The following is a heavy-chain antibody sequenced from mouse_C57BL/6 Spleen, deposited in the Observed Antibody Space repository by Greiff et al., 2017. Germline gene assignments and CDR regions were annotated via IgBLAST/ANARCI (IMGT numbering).Heavy chain of an antibody. V-gene: IGHV1-22*01. CDR1: GYTFTDYN. D-gene: IGHD2-3*01. CDR3: ARDGDGYYSCAY. J-gene: IGHJ3*01. Sequence: EVQLQQSGPELVKPGASVKMSCKASGYTFTDYNMHWVKQSHGKSLEWIGYINPNNGGTSYNQKFKGKATLTVNKSSSTAYMELRSLTSEDSAVYYCARDGDGYYSCAYWGQGTLVTVSA. CDR2: INPNNGGT.